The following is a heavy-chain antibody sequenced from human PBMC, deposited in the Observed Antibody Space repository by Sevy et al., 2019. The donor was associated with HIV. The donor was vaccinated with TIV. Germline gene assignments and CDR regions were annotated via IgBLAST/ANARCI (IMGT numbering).Heavy chain of an antibody. CDR2: IKEDGSEK. Sequence: GGCLRLSCAATGFTFISYWMSWVRQAPGKGLEWVANIKEDGSEKYYVASVKGRFTISRDNAKNSLYLQMNSLRAEDTAVYYCAREVRFGELGNWFDPWGQGTLVTVSS. D-gene: IGHD3-10*01. V-gene: IGHV3-7*01. CDR3: AREVRFGELGNWFDP. J-gene: IGHJ5*02. CDR1: GFTFISYW.